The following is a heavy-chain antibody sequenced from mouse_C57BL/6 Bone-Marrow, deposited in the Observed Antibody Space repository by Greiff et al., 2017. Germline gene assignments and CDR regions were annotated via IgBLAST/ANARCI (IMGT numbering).Heavy chain of an antibody. CDR2: IYPRSGNT. CDR1: GYTFTSYG. J-gene: IGHJ2*01. V-gene: IGHV1-81*01. CDR3: ARAGCCGRGDY. Sequence: VQRVESGAELARPGASVKLSCKASGYTFTSYGISWVKQRTGQGLEWIGEIYPRSGNTYYNEKFTGKAPLTADKSSSTAYMELRSLTSEDGAVYCCARAGCCGRGDYWGQGTARTVSS.